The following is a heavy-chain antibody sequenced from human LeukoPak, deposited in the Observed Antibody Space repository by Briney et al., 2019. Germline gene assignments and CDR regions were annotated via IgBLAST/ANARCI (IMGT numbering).Heavy chain of an antibody. CDR2: INPSGGST. CDR1: GYTFTSYY. Sequence: ASVKVSCKASGYTFTSYYMHWVRQAPGQGLEWMGIINPSGGSTSYAQKFQGRVTMTRDMSTSTVYMELSSLRSEDTAVYYCARDPSSCGGDCYHDYWGQGTLVTVSS. V-gene: IGHV1-46*01. D-gene: IGHD2-21*02. J-gene: IGHJ4*02. CDR3: ARDPSSCGGDCYHDY.